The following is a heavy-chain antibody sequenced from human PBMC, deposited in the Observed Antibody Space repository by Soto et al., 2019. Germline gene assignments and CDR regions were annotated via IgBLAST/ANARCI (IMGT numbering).Heavy chain of an antibody. J-gene: IGHJ4*02. D-gene: IGHD3-22*01. CDR2: ISYDGSNK. Sequence: LRLSCAASGFTFSSYAMHWVRQAPGKGLEWVAVISYDGSNKYYADSVKGRFTISRDNSKNTLYLQMNSLRAEDTAVYYCARDDYYDSSGLDYWGQGTLVTVSS. CDR3: ARDDYYDSSGLDY. CDR1: GFTFSSYA. V-gene: IGHV3-30-3*01.